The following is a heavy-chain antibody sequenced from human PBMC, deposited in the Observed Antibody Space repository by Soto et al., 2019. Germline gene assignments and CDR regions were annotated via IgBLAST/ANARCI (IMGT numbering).Heavy chain of an antibody. CDR1: GFNFLSYG. V-gene: IGHV3-33*06. D-gene: IGHD2-21*02. CDR3: VKDWSSNANSVTAY. Sequence: VNLVESGGGVVQPGRSLRLSCATSGFNFLSYGMHWVRQAPGKGLEWVASVWFDGSNENYADSVKARFTISRDNSKNTIHLQMDSLRAEDTAVYFCVKDWSSNANSVTAYWGQGTLVTVSS. CDR2: VWFDGSNE. J-gene: IGHJ4*02.